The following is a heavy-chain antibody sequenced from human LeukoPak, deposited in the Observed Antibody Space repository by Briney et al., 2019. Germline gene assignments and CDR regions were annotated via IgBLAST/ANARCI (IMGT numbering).Heavy chain of an antibody. CDR3: ARGVLLRYFDWPELYFDY. D-gene: IGHD3-9*01. Sequence: GGSLTLSCAASGFTFSSYWMSWVRQAPGKGLEWVANIKQDGSEKYYVDSVKGRFTISIENAKNSLYLQMNSLRAEDTAVYYCARGVLLRYFDWPELYFDYWGQGTLVTVSS. CDR1: GFTFSSYW. CDR2: IKQDGSEK. J-gene: IGHJ4*02. V-gene: IGHV3-7*01.